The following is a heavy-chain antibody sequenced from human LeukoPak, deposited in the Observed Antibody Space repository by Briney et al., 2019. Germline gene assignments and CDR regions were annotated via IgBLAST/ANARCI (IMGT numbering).Heavy chain of an antibody. CDR1: GGTFSSYA. CDR2: IIPIFGTA. J-gene: IGHJ4*02. CDR3: ARNPDTAMVHFDY. V-gene: IGHV1-69*05. D-gene: IGHD5-18*01. Sequence: ASVKVSCKASGGTFSSYAISWVRQAPGQGLEWMGGIIPIFGTANYAQKFQGRVTITTDESTRTAYMELSSLRSEDTAVYYCARNPDTAMVHFDYWGQGTLVTVSS.